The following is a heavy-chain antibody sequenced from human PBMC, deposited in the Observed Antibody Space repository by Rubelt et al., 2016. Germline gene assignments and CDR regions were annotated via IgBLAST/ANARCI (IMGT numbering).Heavy chain of an antibody. V-gene: IGHV1-69*01. CDR2: IIPIFGTA. Sequence: QVQLVQSGAEVKKPGSSVKVSCKASGGTFRSHAISWVRQAPGQGLEWMGGIIPIFGTATYEQKFQGRVTIIADESTSTSYMELGSIRSEDTAVYYCARRQQLGPFDYWGQGTLVTVSS. J-gene: IGHJ4*02. CDR1: GGTFRSHA. CDR3: ARRQQLGPFDY. D-gene: IGHD6-13*01.